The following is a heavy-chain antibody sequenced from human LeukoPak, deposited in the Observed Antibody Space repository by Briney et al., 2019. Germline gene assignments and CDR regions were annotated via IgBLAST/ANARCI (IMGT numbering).Heavy chain of an antibody. Sequence: PSETLSLTCTVSGGSISSSGYYWGWIRQPPGKGLEWIASIYYSGSTYYNPSLKSRVTISVDTSKNQLSLKLSSLTAADTAAYYCARHEYSGSYYGLSWFDPWGQGTLVTVS. D-gene: IGHD1-26*01. V-gene: IGHV4-39*01. CDR3: ARHEYSGSYYGLSWFDP. J-gene: IGHJ5*02. CDR1: GGSISSSGYY. CDR2: IYYSGST.